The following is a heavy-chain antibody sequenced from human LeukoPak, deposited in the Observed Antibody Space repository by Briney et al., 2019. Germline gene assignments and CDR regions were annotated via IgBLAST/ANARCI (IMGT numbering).Heavy chain of an antibody. CDR3: ARDSGWGYSYYYYMDV. Sequence: PGGSLRLSCAASGFTFSSYAMHWVRQAPGKGLEWVAVISYDGSNKYYADSVKGRFTISRDNSKNTLYLQMNSLRAEDTAVYYCARDSGWGYSYYYYMDVWGKGTTVTVSS. J-gene: IGHJ6*03. V-gene: IGHV3-30*14. CDR2: ISYDGSNK. D-gene: IGHD5-24*01. CDR1: GFTFSSYA.